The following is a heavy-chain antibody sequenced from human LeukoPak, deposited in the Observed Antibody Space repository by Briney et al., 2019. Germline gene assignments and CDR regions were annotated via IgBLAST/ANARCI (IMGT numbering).Heavy chain of an antibody. J-gene: IGHJ6*02. V-gene: IGHV3-74*01. CDR2: INHDGSDI. Sequence: GGSLRLSCAVSGFTVSTYVMHWVRRAPGEGLVWVSRINHDGSDISYADSVKGRSTISRDNAKNTLYLQMNSLRADDTAIYYCAKDSNLRYYYGMDVWGQGTTVTVSS. CDR1: GFTVSTYV. CDR3: AKDSNLRYYYGMDV. D-gene: IGHD1-14*01.